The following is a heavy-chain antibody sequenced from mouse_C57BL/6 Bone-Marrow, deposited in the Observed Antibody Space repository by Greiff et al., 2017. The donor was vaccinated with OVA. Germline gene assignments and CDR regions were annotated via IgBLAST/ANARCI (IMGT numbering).Heavy chain of an antibody. CDR2: IYPRSGNT. CDR3: ARDYGSSLGFAY. CDR1: GYTFTSYG. D-gene: IGHD1-1*01. Sequence: VKLVESGAELARPGASVKLSCKASGYTFTSYGISWVKQRTGQGLEWIGEIYPRSGNTYYNEKFKGKATLTADKSSSTAYMELRSLTSEDSAVYFCARDYGSSLGFAYWGQGTLVTVSA. J-gene: IGHJ3*01. V-gene: IGHV1-81*01.